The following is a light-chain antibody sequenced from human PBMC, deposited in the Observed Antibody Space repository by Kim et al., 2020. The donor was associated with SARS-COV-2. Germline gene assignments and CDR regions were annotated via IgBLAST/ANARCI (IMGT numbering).Light chain of an antibody. CDR1: QSVSSY. Sequence: SVSPGERAPLPCRASQSVSSYLAWYQQKPGQAPRLLIYDASNRATGIPARFSGSGSGTDFTLTISSLEPEDFAVYYCQQRSNWLTFGGGTKVDIK. J-gene: IGKJ4*01. CDR2: DAS. V-gene: IGKV3-11*01. CDR3: QQRSNWLT.